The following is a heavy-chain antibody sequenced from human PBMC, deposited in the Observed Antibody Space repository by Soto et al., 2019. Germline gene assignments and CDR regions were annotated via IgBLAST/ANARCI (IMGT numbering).Heavy chain of an antibody. CDR1: GFTFSSYW. CDR2: IKQDGSEK. CDR3: AREFKDHGDYVVFPYYGMDV. J-gene: IGHJ6*02. V-gene: IGHV3-7*03. Sequence: EVQLVESGGGLVQPGGSLRLSCAASGFTFSSYWMSWVRQAPGKGLEWVANIKQDGSEKYYVDSVKGRFTISRDNAKNSLYLQMNSLRAEDTAVYYCAREFKDHGDYVVFPYYGMDVWGQGTTVTVSS. D-gene: IGHD4-17*01.